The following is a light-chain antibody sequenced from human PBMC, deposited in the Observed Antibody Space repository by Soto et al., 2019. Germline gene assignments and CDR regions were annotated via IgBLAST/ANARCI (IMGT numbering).Light chain of an antibody. J-gene: IGKJ1*01. Sequence: DIQMTQSPSTLSASVGDRVTITCRASQSISDLLAWYQKNPGKAPKLLIYKASSLKSGVPSRFSGSGAGTEYTLTISTLQPDDFASYYCQQYNGYWTFGKGTKVESK. CDR1: QSISDL. CDR2: KAS. CDR3: QQYNGYWT. V-gene: IGKV1-5*03.